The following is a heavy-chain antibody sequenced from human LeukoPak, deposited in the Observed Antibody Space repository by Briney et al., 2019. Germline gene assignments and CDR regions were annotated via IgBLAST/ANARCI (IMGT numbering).Heavy chain of an antibody. CDR1: GFTFNSYW. J-gene: IGHJ3*02. CDR2: INSDGSTT. D-gene: IGHD4-23*01. CDR3: SSLTTVANDAFDI. Sequence: GGSLRLSCAASGFTFNSYWMHWVRQAPGKGLVLVSRINSDGSTTTYADSVKGRFTVSRDNAKNTPYLQMNSLRAEDTAVYYCSSLTTVANDAFDIWGQGTMVTVSS. V-gene: IGHV3-74*01.